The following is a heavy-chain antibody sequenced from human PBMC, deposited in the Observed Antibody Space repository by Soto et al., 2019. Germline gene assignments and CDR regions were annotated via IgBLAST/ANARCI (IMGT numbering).Heavy chain of an antibody. CDR1: GFTFSNYW. CDR3: ARGYSSGGSHFPFDY. D-gene: IGHD1-26*01. V-gene: IGHV3-74*01. CDR2: INGDGTNR. Sequence: EVQLVESGGGLVQPGGSLRLSCAASGFTFSNYWMRWVRQAPGKGLVWVSHINGDGTNRNYADSVRGRFTISSDNAKNTLDLQLNSLRAEDTAVYYCARGYSSGGSHFPFDYWGQGTLVTVS. J-gene: IGHJ4*02.